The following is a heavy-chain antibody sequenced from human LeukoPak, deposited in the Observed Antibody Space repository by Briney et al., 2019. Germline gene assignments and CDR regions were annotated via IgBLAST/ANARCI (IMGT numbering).Heavy chain of an antibody. CDR3: ARGIVGFCSSTSCYDGAFDI. Sequence: PSETLSLTCTVSGGSISSYYWSWIRQPPGKGLEWIGYIYYSGSTNYNPSLKSRVTISVDTSKNQFSLKLSSVTAADTAVYYCARGIVGFCSSTSCYDGAFDIWGQGTMVTVSS. V-gene: IGHV4-59*01. CDR1: GGSISSYY. D-gene: IGHD2-2*01. CDR2: IYYSGST. J-gene: IGHJ3*02.